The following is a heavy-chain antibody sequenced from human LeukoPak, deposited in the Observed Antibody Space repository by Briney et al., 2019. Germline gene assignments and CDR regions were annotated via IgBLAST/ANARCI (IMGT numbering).Heavy chain of an antibody. Sequence: GGSLRLSCAASGFTFSSYAMSWVREAPGKGLEWGSAISGSGGSTYYADSVKGRFTISRDNSKNTLYLQMNSLRGEDTAVYSCAKSVVRGVTYLNFDYWGQGTLVTVSS. V-gene: IGHV3-23*01. CDR3: AKSVVRGVTYLNFDY. D-gene: IGHD3-10*01. CDR1: GFTFSSYA. J-gene: IGHJ4*02. CDR2: ISGSGGST.